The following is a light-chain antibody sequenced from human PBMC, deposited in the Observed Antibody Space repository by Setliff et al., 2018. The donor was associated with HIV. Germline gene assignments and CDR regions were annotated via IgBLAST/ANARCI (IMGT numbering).Light chain of an antibody. CDR1: SSDIGGFTF. V-gene: IGLV2-14*03. J-gene: IGLJ1*01. CDR2: EVT. Sequence: QSVLTQPASVSGSPGQSITISCTGTSSDIGGFTFVSWYQQYPGTAPKLLIYEVTERPSGVSARFSGFKSGNTASLTISGLQAEDEADYYCASYGRNSLYVFGRGPRSPS. CDR3: ASYGRNSLYV.